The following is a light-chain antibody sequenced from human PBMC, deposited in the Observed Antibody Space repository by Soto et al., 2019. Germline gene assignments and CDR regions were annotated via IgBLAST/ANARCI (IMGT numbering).Light chain of an antibody. V-gene: IGKV3-15*01. CDR2: GAA. CDR3: QQYHTWPA. Sequence: EIVMTQSPATLSVSPGERVTLSCRASQSVFSSLAWYQQKPGQAPRLLIYGAATRATGIPARFSGSGSGTDFTLTISSLQSEDFAVSFCQQYHTWPAFGRGTGVEIK. CDR1: QSVFSS. J-gene: IGKJ4*02.